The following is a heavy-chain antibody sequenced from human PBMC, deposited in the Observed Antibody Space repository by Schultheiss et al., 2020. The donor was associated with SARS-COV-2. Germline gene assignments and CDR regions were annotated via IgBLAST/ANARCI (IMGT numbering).Heavy chain of an antibody. Sequence: SQTLSLTCTVSGGSISSSSYYWGWIRQPPGKGLEWIGSIYYSGSTYYNPSLKSRVTISVDTSKNQFSLKLSSVTAADTAVYYCAGQVGSYMNWFDPWGQGTRVTVSS. CDR2: IYYSGST. J-gene: IGHJ5*02. V-gene: IGHV4-39*01. CDR1: GGSISSSSYY. D-gene: IGHD1-26*01. CDR3: AGQVGSYMNWFDP.